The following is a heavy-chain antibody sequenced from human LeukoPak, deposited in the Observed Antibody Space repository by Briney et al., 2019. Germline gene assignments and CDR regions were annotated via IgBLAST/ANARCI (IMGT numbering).Heavy chain of an antibody. Sequence: PGGSLRLSCAAPGFTLSSYSMNWVRQAPGKGLEWVSSISSSSSYIYYADSVKGRFTISRDNAKNSLYLQMNSLRAEDTAVYYCAREGWRGYCSGGSCYYFDYWGQGTLVTVSS. D-gene: IGHD2-15*01. CDR2: ISSSSSYI. J-gene: IGHJ4*02. CDR3: AREGWRGYCSGGSCYYFDY. V-gene: IGHV3-21*01. CDR1: GFTLSSYS.